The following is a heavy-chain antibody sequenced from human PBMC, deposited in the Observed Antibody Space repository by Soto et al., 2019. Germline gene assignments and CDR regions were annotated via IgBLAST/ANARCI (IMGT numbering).Heavy chain of an antibody. CDR3: GKWGGGGGPSGYYYYGMDV. Sequence: GGSLRLSCAASGFTLSSYGMHWVRQAPGKGLEWVAVISYDGSNKYYADSVKGRFTISRDNSKNTLYLQMNSLRAEDTAVYYWGKWGGGGGPSGYYYYGMDVWGQGTTVTVSS. J-gene: IGHJ6*02. CDR1: GFTLSSYG. CDR2: ISYDGSNK. D-gene: IGHD3-3*01. V-gene: IGHV3-30*18.